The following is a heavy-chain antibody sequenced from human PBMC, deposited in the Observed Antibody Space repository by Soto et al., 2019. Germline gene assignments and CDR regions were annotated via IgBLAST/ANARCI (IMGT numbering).Heavy chain of an antibody. CDR3: ARDYRGYTYGYAFDV. V-gene: IGHV4-61*01. CDR1: GGSVSSGSHY. CDR2: IYYSGTT. D-gene: IGHD5-18*01. J-gene: IGHJ3*01. Sequence: QVQLHESGPGLVKPSETLSLTCTVSGGSVSSGSHYWSWIRQPPGKGLEWIGHIYYSGTTNYNPSLNSRVTISVDTSKNQLSLKLNSVTSADTAVYYCARDYRGYTYGYAFDVWGQGTMVTVSS.